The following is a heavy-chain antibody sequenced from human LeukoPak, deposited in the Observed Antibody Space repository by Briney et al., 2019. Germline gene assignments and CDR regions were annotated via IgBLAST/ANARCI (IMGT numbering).Heavy chain of an antibody. CDR1: GLTFSSHW. CDR3: AKDQENDILTDAFDI. D-gene: IGHD3-9*01. J-gene: IGHJ3*02. Sequence: QPGGSLRLSCAASGLTFSSHWMHWVRQAPGKGLVWVSRITNDGSSTTYADSVKGRFTISRDNAKNMLYLQVNSLRAEDTAVYYCAKDQENDILTDAFDIWGQGTMVTVSS. CDR2: ITNDGSST. V-gene: IGHV3-74*01.